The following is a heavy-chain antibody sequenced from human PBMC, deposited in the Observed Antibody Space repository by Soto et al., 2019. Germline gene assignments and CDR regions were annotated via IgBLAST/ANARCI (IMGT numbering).Heavy chain of an antibody. D-gene: IGHD2-2*01. Sequence: QVQLVQSGAEVKKPGSSVKVSCKASGGTFSSYAISWVRQAPGQGLEWMGGIIPIFGTANYAQKFQGRVTITADEYTSTAYMELSSLRSEDTAVYYCARGAIYCSSTSWRGGWFDPWGQGTLVTVAS. J-gene: IGHJ5*02. V-gene: IGHV1-69*01. CDR3: ARGAIYCSSTSWRGGWFDP. CDR1: GGTFSSYA. CDR2: IIPIFGTA.